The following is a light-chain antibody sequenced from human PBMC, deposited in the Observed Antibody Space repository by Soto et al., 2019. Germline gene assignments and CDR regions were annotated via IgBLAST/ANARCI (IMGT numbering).Light chain of an antibody. Sequence: AIQVTQSPSSLSASVGDSVTITCRATQGYSSDLGWYQQKPWKAPKLLIYAASDLQAEVPSRFSGSGSGTDFTLTISSLQAEDFATYYCLQDHDYQWTFGQGTKLEIK. CDR3: LQDHDYQWT. V-gene: IGKV1-6*01. CDR1: QGYSSD. J-gene: IGKJ2*02. CDR2: AAS.